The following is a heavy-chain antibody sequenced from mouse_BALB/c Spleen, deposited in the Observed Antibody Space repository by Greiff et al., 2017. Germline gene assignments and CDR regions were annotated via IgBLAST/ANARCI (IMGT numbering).Heavy chain of an antibody. CDR3: SYDEEAMDY. CDR2: IYPGNSDT. Sequence: EVQLQQSGTVLARPGASVKMSCKASGYTFTSYWMHWVNQRPGQGLEWIGAIYPGNSDTSYNQKFKGKAKLTAVTSTSTAYMELSSLTNEDSAVYYCSYDEEAMDYWGQGTSVTVSS. D-gene: IGHD2-12*01. J-gene: IGHJ4*01. CDR1: GYTFTSYW. V-gene: IGHV1-5*01.